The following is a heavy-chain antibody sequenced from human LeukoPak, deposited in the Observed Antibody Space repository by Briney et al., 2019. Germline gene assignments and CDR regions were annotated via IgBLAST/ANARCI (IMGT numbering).Heavy chain of an antibody. V-gene: IGHV3-30*03. J-gene: IGHJ4*02. CDR3: ARLFGGVTTFDY. CDR1: GFTFSSYG. CDR2: ISYDGSSK. D-gene: IGHD4-17*01. Sequence: PGGSLRLSCAASGFTFSSYGIHWVRQAPGKGLEWVAAISYDGSSKYYADSVKGRFTISRDNSKNTLYLQMNSLSAEDTAVYYCARLFGGVTTFDYWGQGILVTVSS.